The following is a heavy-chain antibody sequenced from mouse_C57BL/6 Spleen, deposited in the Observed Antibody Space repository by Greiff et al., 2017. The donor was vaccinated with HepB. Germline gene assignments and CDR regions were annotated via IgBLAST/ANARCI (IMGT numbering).Heavy chain of an antibody. D-gene: IGHD3-2*02. CDR3: ARDDSSGLDY. CDR2: INYDGSST. CDR1: GFTFSDYY. J-gene: IGHJ2*01. V-gene: IGHV5-16*01. Sequence: EVKVVESEGGLVQPGSSMKLSCTASGFTFSDYYMAWVRQVPEKGLEWVANINYDGSSTYYLDSLKSRFIISRDNAKNILYLQMSSLKSEDTATYYCARDDSSGLDYWGQGTTLTVSS.